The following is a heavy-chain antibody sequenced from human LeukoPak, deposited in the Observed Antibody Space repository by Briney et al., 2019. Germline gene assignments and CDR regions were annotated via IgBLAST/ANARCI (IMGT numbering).Heavy chain of an antibody. CDR1: GGSISSYY. J-gene: IGHJ4*02. Sequence: KPSETLTLPCTVSGGSISSYYWSWIRQPAGKGLEWIGRIYTSGSTNYNPSLKSRVTISVDKSKNQFSLKLSSVTAADTAVYYCARELGSLGRVDYWGQGTLVTVSS. CDR2: IYTSGST. V-gene: IGHV4-4*07. D-gene: IGHD7-27*01. CDR3: ARELGSLGRVDY.